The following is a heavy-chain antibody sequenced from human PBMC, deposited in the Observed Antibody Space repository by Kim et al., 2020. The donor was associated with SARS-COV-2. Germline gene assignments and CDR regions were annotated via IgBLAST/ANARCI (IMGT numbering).Heavy chain of an antibody. J-gene: IGHJ5*02. V-gene: IGHV4-34*01. CDR3: ARGAGRITMVRGVIRWFDP. CDR2: INHSGST. D-gene: IGHD3-10*01. CDR1: GGSFSGYY. Sequence: SETLSLTCAVYGGSFSGYYWSWIRQPPGKGLEWIGEINHSGSTNYNPSLKSRVTISVDTSKNQFSLKLSSVTAADTAVYYCARGAGRITMVRGVIRWFDPWGQGTLVTVSS.